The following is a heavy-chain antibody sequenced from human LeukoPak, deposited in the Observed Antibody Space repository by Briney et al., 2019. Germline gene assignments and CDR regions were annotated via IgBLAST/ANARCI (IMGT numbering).Heavy chain of an antibody. D-gene: IGHD3-10*01. CDR2: IKNKVDGGTT. Sequence: PGGSLRLSCAASGFTISGHWMAWVRQAPGKGPEWVGRIKNKVDGGTTDYAAPVKGRFTISRDDSKSTLYLQMDSLKSEDTAVYYCSTRAGWEFLTEFWGQGTLVTVSS. J-gene: IGHJ4*02. V-gene: IGHV3-15*01. CDR3: STRAGWEFLTEF. CDR1: GFTISGHW.